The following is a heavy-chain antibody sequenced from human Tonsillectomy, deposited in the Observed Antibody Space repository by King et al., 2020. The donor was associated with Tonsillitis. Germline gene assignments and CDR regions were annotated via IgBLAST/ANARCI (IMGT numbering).Heavy chain of an antibody. CDR1: GYSFTSYW. J-gene: IGHJ4*02. CDR2: IYPGDSDT. V-gene: IGHV5-51*01. CDR3: ARPAGYCSSTSAGCYFEY. D-gene: IGHD2-2*01. Sequence: VQLVESGAEVKKPGESLKISCKGSGYSFTSYWIGWVRKMPGKGLEWMGIIYPGDSDTRYSPSFQGQVTFSADKSISTAYLQGSSLKASDTAMYYCARPAGYCSSTSAGCYFEYWGQGTLVTVSS.